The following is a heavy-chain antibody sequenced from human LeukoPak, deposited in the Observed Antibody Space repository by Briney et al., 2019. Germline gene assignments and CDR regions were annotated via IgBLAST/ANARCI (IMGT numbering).Heavy chain of an antibody. CDR2: IYTSGST. J-gene: IGHJ4*02. Sequence: SETLSLTCTVSGGSISSGDYYWSWIRQPAGKGLEWIGRIYTSGSTNYNPSLKSRVTMSVDTSKNQFSLKLSSVTAADTAVYYCARGDYYDSSGFDYWGQGTLVTVSS. CDR3: ARGDYYDSSGFDY. D-gene: IGHD3-22*01. CDR1: GGSISSGDYY. V-gene: IGHV4-61*02.